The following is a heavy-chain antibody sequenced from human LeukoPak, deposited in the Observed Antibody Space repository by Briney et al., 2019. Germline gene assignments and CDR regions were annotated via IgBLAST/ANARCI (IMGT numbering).Heavy chain of an antibody. D-gene: IGHD2-2*01. CDR3: ARGPVIVVVPAGMYL. V-gene: IGHV7-4-1*02. CDR1: GHSFTSYA. J-gene: IGHJ4*02. CDR2: INTNTGNP. Sequence: ASVKVSCKASGHSFTSYAMNWVRQAPGQGLDWMGWINTNTGNPTYAQGFTGRFVFSLDTSVNTAYLQISSLKAEDTAVYYCARGPVIVVVPAGMYLWGQGTLVTVSS.